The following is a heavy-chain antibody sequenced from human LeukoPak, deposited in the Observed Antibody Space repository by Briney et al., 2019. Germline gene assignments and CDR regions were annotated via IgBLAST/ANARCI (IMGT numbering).Heavy chain of an antibody. CDR2: IESDGTST. CDR1: GFTFTTSW. CDR3: ARDPCGGDCYAFDI. Sequence: PGGSLRLSCAASGFTFTTSWMHWFRQAPGKGLVWVSRIESDGTSTTYADSVKGRFTISRDNAKNTLYLQMNSLRAEDTAVYYCARDPCGGDCYAFDIWGQGTMVTVSS. V-gene: IGHV3-74*01. J-gene: IGHJ3*02. D-gene: IGHD2-21*02.